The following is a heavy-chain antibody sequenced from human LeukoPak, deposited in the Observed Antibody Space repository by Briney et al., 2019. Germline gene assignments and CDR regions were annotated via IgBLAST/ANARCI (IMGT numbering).Heavy chain of an antibody. V-gene: IGHV4-59*01. CDR1: GGFTSPYK. CDR3: ARAAVATRRGSWFDP. CDR2: VYNSGTT. Sequence: PSETLSLTCTVSGGFTSPYKWNWIRQPPGKGLEWIGFVYNSGTTRYNPSLKNRVSISVDTSKNQLSLKLSSVTAADTAVYYCARAAVATRRGSWFDPWGQGTLVTVSS. D-gene: IGHD5-12*01. J-gene: IGHJ5*02.